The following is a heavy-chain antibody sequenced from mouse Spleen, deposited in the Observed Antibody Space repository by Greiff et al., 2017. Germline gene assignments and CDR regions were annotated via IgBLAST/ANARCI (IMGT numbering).Heavy chain of an antibody. J-gene: IGHJ3*01. D-gene: IGHD2-1*01. V-gene: IGHV3-6*01. CDR1: GYSITSGYY. Sequence: ESGPGLVKPSQSLSLTCSVTGYSITSGYYWNWIRQFPGNKLEWMGYISYDGSNNYNPSLKNRISITRDTSKNQFFLKLNSVTTEDTATYYCARDRGYYGNYLFAYWGQGTLVTVSA. CDR2: ISYDGSN. CDR3: ARDRGYYGNYLFAY.